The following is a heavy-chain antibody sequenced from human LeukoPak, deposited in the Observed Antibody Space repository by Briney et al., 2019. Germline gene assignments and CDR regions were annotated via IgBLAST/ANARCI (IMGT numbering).Heavy chain of an antibody. CDR3: AMGDYYDSQLLDY. Sequence: ASVKVSCKASGYTFTGYYMHWLRQAPGQGLEWMGWINPNSGGTNYAQKFQGRVTMTRDTSISTAYMELSSLRSEDTAVYYCAMGDYYDSQLLDYWGQGTLVTVSS. CDR2: INPNSGGT. CDR1: GYTFTGYY. V-gene: IGHV1-2*02. D-gene: IGHD3-22*01. J-gene: IGHJ4*02.